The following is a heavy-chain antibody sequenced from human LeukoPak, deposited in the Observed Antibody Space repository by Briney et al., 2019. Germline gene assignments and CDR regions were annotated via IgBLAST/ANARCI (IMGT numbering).Heavy chain of an antibody. D-gene: IGHD1-26*01. CDR3: AREQWELPRAFDI. V-gene: IGHV3-7*01. CDR1: GFTFSSYW. Sequence: PGGSLRLSCVASGFTFSSYWMSWVRQAPGKGLEWVANIKQDGSEKYYVDSVKGRFTISRDNAKNSLYLQMNSLRAEDTAVYYCAREQWELPRAFDIWGQGTMVTVSS. J-gene: IGHJ3*02. CDR2: IKQDGSEK.